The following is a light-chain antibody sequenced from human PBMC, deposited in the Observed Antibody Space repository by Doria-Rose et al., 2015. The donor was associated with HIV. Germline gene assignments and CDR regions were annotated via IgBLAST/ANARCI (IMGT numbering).Light chain of an antibody. CDR3: QQRVNWPPIFT. CDR2: AAS. CDR1: QSGSSN. Sequence: EIVLIQSPATLSLSPGERATLSCRASQSGSSNLAWYQQNPGQAPRLLILAASNRATGLPASFSGSGSVTDFALTISSLEPEDFAVYFCQQRVNWPPIFTFGPGTKVDI. V-gene: IGKV3-11*01. J-gene: IGKJ3*01.